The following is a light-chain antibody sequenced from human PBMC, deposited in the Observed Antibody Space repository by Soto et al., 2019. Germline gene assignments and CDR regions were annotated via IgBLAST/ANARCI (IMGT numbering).Light chain of an antibody. CDR2: GDNE. J-gene: IGLJ1*01. Sequence: QSVLTQPPSVSGAPGQRVTISCTGSSSNIGAGYHVHWYQQLPGAAPKLLIFGDNERRPSGIPDRFSGSKSATTATLAITGLQTGDEAEYYCGTWDTSLSTYVFAAGTKVTVL. CDR3: GTWDTSLSTYV. CDR1: SSNIGAGY. V-gene: IGLV1-51*01.